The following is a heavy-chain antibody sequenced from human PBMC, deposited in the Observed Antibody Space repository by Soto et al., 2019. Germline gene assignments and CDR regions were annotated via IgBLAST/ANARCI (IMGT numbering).Heavy chain of an antibody. D-gene: IGHD2-8*02. J-gene: IGHJ4*02. CDR3: ARDKITGLFDY. CDR2: INHSGST. V-gene: IGHV4-34*01. CDR1: GGSFSGHY. Sequence: SETLSLPCAVSGGSFSGHYWTWIRQPPGTGLEWIGEINHSGSTNYNPSLKSRVTISVDTSKNQFSLKLTSVTAADTAVYYCARDKITGLFDYWGQGTLVTVS.